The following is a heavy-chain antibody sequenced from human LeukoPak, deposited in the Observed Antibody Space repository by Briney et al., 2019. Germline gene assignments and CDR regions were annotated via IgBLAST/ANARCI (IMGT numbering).Heavy chain of an antibody. J-gene: IGHJ4*02. V-gene: IGHV4-59*01. CDR2: IYYSGST. Sequence: SETLSLTCTVSGGSFSSSYWSWLRQPPGKGLEWIGYIYYSGSTNYNPSLKSRVTISVDMSKNQFSLKLSSVTAADTAMYFCAKNWIFGVVHTFDYWSQGTLVTVSS. D-gene: IGHD3-3*01. CDR1: GGSFSSSY. CDR3: AKNWIFGVVHTFDY.